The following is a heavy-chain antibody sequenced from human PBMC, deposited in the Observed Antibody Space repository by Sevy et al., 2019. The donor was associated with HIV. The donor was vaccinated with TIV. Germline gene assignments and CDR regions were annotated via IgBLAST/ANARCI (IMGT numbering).Heavy chain of an antibody. Sequence: GGSLRLSCVASGFTFSNYGTHWVRQAPGKGLEWVAITSYNEGGENYADSVKGRFTISRDNAKNTLHLQMNSLRAEDTAVYYCARDLEFYDYGDYGPAFMPDYWGQGTLVTVSS. D-gene: IGHD4-17*01. V-gene: IGHV3-30*03. CDR1: GFTFSNYG. J-gene: IGHJ4*02. CDR3: ARDLEFYDYGDYGPAFMPDY. CDR2: TSYNEGGE.